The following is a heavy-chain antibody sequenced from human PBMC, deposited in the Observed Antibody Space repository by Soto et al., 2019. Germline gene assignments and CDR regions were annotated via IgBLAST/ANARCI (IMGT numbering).Heavy chain of an antibody. CDR2: IYHSGRT. CDR3: ATTSGSFTY. J-gene: IGHJ4*02. V-gene: IGHV4-38-2*01. D-gene: IGHD1-26*01. Sequence: PSETLSLTCAVSGYSISSGYYWGWIRQPPGKGLEWIGSIYHSGRTYYNPSLKSRLTISLDTSKNQFSLKLTSVTAADTALYFCATTSGSFTYWGQGXLGTV. CDR1: GYSISSGYY.